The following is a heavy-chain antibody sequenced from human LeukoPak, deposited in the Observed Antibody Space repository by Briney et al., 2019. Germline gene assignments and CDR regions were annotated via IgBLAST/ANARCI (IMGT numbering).Heavy chain of an antibody. Sequence: ASVKVSCKASGGTFSSYAISWVRQAPGQGLEWMGGIIPIFGTANYAQKFQGRVTITADESTSTAYMELSSLRPEDTAVYYCAGDREDILTGYYRYYYGMDVWGQGTTVTVSS. J-gene: IGHJ6*02. CDR2: IIPIFGTA. CDR1: GGTFSSYA. D-gene: IGHD3-9*01. V-gene: IGHV1-69*13. CDR3: AGDREDILTGYYRYYYGMDV.